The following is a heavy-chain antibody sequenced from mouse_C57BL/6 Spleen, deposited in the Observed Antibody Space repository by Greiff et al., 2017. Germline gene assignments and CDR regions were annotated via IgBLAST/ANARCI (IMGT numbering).Heavy chain of an antibody. D-gene: IGHD2-3*01. J-gene: IGHJ4*01. Sequence: VQLQQSGPELVKPGASVKISCKASGYTFTDYYMNWVKQSHGKSLEWIGDINPNNGGTSYNQKFKGKATLTVDTSSSTAYMELRSLTSEDSAVYYCARWLLQAMVYWGQGTSVTVSS. V-gene: IGHV1-26*01. CDR1: GYTFTDYY. CDR2: INPNNGGT. CDR3: ARWLLQAMVY.